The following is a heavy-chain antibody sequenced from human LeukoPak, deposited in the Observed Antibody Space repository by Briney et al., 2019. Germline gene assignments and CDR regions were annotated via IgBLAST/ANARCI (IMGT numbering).Heavy chain of an antibody. Sequence: SVKVSCKASGGTFSSYAISWVRQAPGQGLEWMGRIIPILGIANYAQKFQGRVTITADKSTSTAYMEPSSLRSEDTAVYYCARAHYGEYYFDYWGQGTLVTVSS. CDR3: ARAHYGEYYFDY. CDR2: IIPILGIA. D-gene: IGHD3-16*01. CDR1: GGTFSSYA. V-gene: IGHV1-69*04. J-gene: IGHJ4*02.